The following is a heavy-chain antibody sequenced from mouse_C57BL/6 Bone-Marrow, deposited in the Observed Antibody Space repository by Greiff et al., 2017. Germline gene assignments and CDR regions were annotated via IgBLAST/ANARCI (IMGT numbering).Heavy chain of an antibody. D-gene: IGHD2-1*01. CDR3: ARVGGYGNGDY. J-gene: IGHJ2*01. CDR2: IHPNSGST. V-gene: IGHV1-64*01. CDR1: GYTFTSYW. Sequence: QVQLQQPGAELVKPGASVKLSCKASGYTFTSYWMHWVKQRPGQGLEWIGMIHPNSGSTNYNEKFKSKATLTVDKSSSTAYMQLSSLTTEDSAIYYCARVGGYGNGDYWGQGTTLTVSS.